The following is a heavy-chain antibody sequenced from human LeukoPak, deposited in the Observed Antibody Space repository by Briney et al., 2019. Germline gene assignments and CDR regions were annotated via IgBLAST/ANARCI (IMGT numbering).Heavy chain of an antibody. CDR2: IRYDGSHK. D-gene: IGHD6-13*01. V-gene: IGHV3-30*02. J-gene: IGHJ4*02. Sequence: GGSLRLSCAASGFTFISYGMHWVRQAPGKGLEWVAFIRYDGSHKYYVGSVKGRFTISRDNSKNTLYLQMNSLRAEDTAVYYCAKAGYSSSWYYDYWGQGTLVTVSS. CDR1: GFTFISYG. CDR3: AKAGYSSSWYYDY.